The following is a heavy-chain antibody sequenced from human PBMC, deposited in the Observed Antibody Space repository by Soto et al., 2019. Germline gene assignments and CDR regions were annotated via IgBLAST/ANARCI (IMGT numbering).Heavy chain of an antibody. CDR1: GFTFSSHW. D-gene: IGHD5-12*01. CDR2: TNTDGSFT. Sequence: EVQLVESGGGSVQPGGSLRLSCVASGFTFSSHWIYWVRQAPGKGLVWVSRTNTDGSFTSYADPVKGRFTISRDNAKNTLYLQMNSLRADDTAVYYCARDMSTMPDYWGQGTLVTVSS. V-gene: IGHV3-74*01. CDR3: ARDMSTMPDY. J-gene: IGHJ4*02.